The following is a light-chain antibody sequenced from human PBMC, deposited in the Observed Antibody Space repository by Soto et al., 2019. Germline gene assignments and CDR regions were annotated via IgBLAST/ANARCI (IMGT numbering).Light chain of an antibody. CDR1: QGIRND. Sequence: AIQKPQSPSSPASSLEKKKTNTCRANQGIRNDLGWYQQKPGKSPKLLIYAASSLQSGVPSRFSGSGSGTDFTLTISSLQPEDFATYYCLQDYNYPRTFGQGTKVDIK. J-gene: IGKJ1*01. CDR3: LQDYNYPRT. CDR2: AAS. V-gene: IGKV1-6*01.